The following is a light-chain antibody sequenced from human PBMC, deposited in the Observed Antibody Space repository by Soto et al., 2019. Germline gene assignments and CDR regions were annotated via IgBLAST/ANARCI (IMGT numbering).Light chain of an antibody. CDR3: QHHTDWRRGT. CDR1: QSVYRS. V-gene: IGKV3-11*01. CDR2: DAS. J-gene: IGKJ5*01. Sequence: EIVLTQSPATLSLSPGERATLSCRASQSVYRSLAWYQQKHGQAPRLLIYDASNRATGVPARFRGSGSGTVFTLTTSSLEPEDFSVYYGQHHTDWRRGTFGQGTRLEIK.